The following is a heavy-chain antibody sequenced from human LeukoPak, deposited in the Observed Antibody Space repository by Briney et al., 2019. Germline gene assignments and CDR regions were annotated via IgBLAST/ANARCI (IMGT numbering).Heavy chain of an antibody. Sequence: SETLSLTCAVYGGSFSGYYWSWIRQPPGKGLEWIGEINHSGSTNYNPSLKSRVTISVDTSKNQFSLKLISVTAADTAVYYCARRAVRGVIRYWGQGTLVTVPS. J-gene: IGHJ4*02. CDR2: INHSGST. CDR3: ARRAVRGVIRY. D-gene: IGHD3-10*01. CDR1: GGSFSGYY. V-gene: IGHV4-34*01.